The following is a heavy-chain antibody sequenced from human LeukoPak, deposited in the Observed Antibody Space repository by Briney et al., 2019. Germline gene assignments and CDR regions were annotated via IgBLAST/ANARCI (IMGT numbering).Heavy chain of an antibody. CDR2: IYQSGST. CDR1: GYSINSGYY. V-gene: IGHV4-38-2*01. CDR3: ARGALSDAFDI. Sequence: SETLSLTCAVSGYSINSGYYWGWIRQPPGKGLGWIGSIYQSGSTYYNPSLKSRVVISVDTSKNQFSLKLSSVTAADTAVYYCARGALSDAFDIWGQGTMVTVSS. J-gene: IGHJ3*02.